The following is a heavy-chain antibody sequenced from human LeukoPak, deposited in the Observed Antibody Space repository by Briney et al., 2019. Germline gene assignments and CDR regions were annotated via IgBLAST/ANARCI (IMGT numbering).Heavy chain of an antibody. Sequence: GASVKVSCKASGYTFTGYYMHWVRQAPGQGLEWMGWINPNNGGTNYAQKFQGRVTMTRDTSISTAYMELSRLRSDDTAVYYCARGHYYDSSGYYDFDYWGQGTLVTVSS. CDR3: ARGHYYDSSGYYDFDY. CDR2: INPNNGGT. D-gene: IGHD3-22*01. CDR1: GYTFTGYY. V-gene: IGHV1-2*02. J-gene: IGHJ4*02.